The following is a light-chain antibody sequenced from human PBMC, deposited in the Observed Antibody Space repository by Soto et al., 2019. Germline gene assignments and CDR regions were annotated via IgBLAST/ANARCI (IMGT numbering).Light chain of an antibody. V-gene: IGKV3-20*01. Sequence: EIVLTQSPGTLSLSPGERATLSCRASQSVSSSYLAWYQQKPGQAPRLLIYGASSRATGIPDRFSGSGSGTAFTLTISRLEPADFAVYYCQQYGSSPFTFGPGTKVDIK. CDR3: QQYGSSPFT. CDR2: GAS. J-gene: IGKJ3*01. CDR1: QSVSSSY.